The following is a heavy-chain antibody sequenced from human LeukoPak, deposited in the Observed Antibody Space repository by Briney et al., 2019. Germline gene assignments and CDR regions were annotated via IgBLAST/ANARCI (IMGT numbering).Heavy chain of an antibody. CDR1: GFTFSSYS. Sequence: GGSLRLSCAASGFTFSSYSMNWVRQAPGKGLEWVSSISSSSSYIYYADSVKGRFTISRDNAKNSLYLQMNSLRAEDTAVYYCARDEGEGYYFDYWGQGTLVTVSS. J-gene: IGHJ4*02. CDR3: ARDEGEGYYFDY. V-gene: IGHV3-21*01. CDR2: ISSSSSYI.